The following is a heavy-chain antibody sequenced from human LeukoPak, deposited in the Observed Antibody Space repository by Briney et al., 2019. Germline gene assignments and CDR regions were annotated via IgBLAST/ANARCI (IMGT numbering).Heavy chain of an antibody. J-gene: IGHJ4*02. D-gene: IGHD4-17*01. V-gene: IGHV3-48*04. CDR1: GFNFNSYS. CDR3: AGDYSARDY. Sequence: PGGSLRLSCTASGFNFNSYSMHWARQVPGKGLEWVSYISSSGSTIYYADSVKGRFTISRDNAKNSLYLQMNSLRAEDTAVYYCAGDYSARDYWGQGTLVTVSS. CDR2: ISSSGSTI.